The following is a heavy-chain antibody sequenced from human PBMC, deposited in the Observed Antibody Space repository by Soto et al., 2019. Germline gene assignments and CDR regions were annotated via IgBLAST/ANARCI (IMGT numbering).Heavy chain of an antibody. V-gene: IGHV3-30-3*01. CDR3: ARDTRQYRGFDY. CDR1: GFTFSSYA. J-gene: IGHJ4*02. CDR2: ISYDGSNK. Sequence: GGSLRLSCAASGFTFSSYAMHRVRQAPGKGLEWVAVISYDGSNKYYADSVKGRFTISRDNSKNTLYLQMNSLRAEDTAVYYCARDTRQYRGFDYWGQGTLVTVSS. D-gene: IGHD1-26*01.